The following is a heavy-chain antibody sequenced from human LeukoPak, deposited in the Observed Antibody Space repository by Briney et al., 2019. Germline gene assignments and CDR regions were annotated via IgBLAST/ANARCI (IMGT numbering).Heavy chain of an antibody. CDR2: KYYSGSA. V-gene: IGHV4-31*03. D-gene: IGHD2-2*01. Sequence: KASETLSLTCSVSGVSISDGRYYWTWIRQHPGKGLEWIGYKYYSGSANYNPSLKSRLTISVDTSKNQFSLQLGSVTAADTAMYYCATPYCSSISCLDVFNIWGQGTMVTVSS. CDR1: GVSISDGRYY. J-gene: IGHJ3*02. CDR3: ATPYCSSISCLDVFNI.